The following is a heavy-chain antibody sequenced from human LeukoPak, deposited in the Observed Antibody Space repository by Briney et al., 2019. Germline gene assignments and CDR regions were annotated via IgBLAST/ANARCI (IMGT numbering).Heavy chain of an antibody. V-gene: IGHV4-59*01. J-gene: IGHJ3*02. CDR2: IYDSGST. D-gene: IGHD3-22*01. CDR1: GGSISSYY. Sequence: PSETLSLTCTVSGGSISSYYWSWIRQPPGKGLEWIGYIYDSGSTNYNPSLKSRVTISVDTSKNQFSLKLSSVTAADTAVFYCASLTTADAFDIWGQGTMVTVSS. CDR3: ASLTTADAFDI.